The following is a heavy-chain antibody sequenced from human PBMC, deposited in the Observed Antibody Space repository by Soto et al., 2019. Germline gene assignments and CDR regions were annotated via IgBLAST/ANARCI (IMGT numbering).Heavy chain of an antibody. Sequence: SETLSLTCTVSGGSISSGDHFWSGIHQSPGKGLESIVYMYYSGTIYYNPSLKSRITTSVDTSNNQFSLNLASVSAADTAVYYCARGRGYGYGIDFWGQGALVTVSS. CDR2: MYYSGTI. V-gene: IGHV4-30-4*01. CDR1: GGSISSGDHF. D-gene: IGHD5-18*01. CDR3: ARGRGYGYGIDF. J-gene: IGHJ4*02.